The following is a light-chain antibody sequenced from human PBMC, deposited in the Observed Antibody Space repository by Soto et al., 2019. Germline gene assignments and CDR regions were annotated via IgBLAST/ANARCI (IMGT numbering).Light chain of an antibody. CDR2: DVS. V-gene: IGLV2-14*03. CDR3: VSYTSTSTWV. J-gene: IGLJ3*02. Sequence: QSALTQPASVSGSPGQSITISCTGASSDVGGYTLVSWYQHHPGKAPKVMIYDVSNRPSGVSNRFSGSKSGNTASLTISGLQAEDEADYYCVSYTSTSTWVFGGGTQLTVL. CDR1: SSDVGGYTL.